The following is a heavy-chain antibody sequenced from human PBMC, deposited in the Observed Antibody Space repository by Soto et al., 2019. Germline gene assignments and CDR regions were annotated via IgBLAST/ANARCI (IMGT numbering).Heavy chain of an antibody. CDR2: ITDSGGST. Sequence: GGSLRLSCAASGFTFSSSGMSWVRQAPGKGLEWVSGITDSGGSTYYVDSVKGRFTISRDNSKNTLSLEMNSLRAEDTAVYYCAKDSGWLHYYWGQGPLVTVSS. D-gene: IGHD5-12*01. V-gene: IGHV3-23*01. CDR3: AKDSGWLHYY. CDR1: GFTFSSSG. J-gene: IGHJ4*02.